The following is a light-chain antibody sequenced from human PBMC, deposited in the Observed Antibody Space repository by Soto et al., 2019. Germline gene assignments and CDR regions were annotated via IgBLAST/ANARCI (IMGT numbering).Light chain of an antibody. CDR1: QSVSNY. V-gene: IGKV3-11*01. J-gene: IGKJ4*01. CDR2: DSS. Sequence: EIVLTQFPATLSLSPGDGATLSCRASQSVSNYLAWYQQKRGQAPRLLIYDSSNRATGIPARFSGSGSGTDFSLIISSLEPEDFAVYYCQQRSVWPLTFGGGTNLEIK. CDR3: QQRSVWPLT.